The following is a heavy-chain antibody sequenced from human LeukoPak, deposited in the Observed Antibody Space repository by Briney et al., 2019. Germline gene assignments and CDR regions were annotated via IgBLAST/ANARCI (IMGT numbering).Heavy chain of an antibody. CDR2: IYYSGST. V-gene: IGHV4-59*01. CDR1: GGSISSYY. Sequence: SETLSLTCTVSGGSISSYYWSWIRQPPGKGLEWIGYIYYSGSTKYNPSLKSRVTISVDTSKNQFSLKLSSVTAADTAVYYCASWGIAAAGRNNWFDPWGQGTLVTVSS. CDR3: ASWGIAAAGRNNWFDP. J-gene: IGHJ5*02. D-gene: IGHD6-13*01.